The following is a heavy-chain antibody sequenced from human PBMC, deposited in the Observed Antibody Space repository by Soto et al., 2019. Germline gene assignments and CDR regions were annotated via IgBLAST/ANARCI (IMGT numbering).Heavy chain of an antibody. CDR2: INSDGSST. Sequence: GGSLRLSCAASGFTFSSYWMHWVRQAPGKGLVWVSRINSDGSSTSYADSVKGRFTISRDNAKNTLYLQMNSLRAEDTAVYYCARYSVYYGMDVWGQGTTVTVSS. V-gene: IGHV3-74*01. D-gene: IGHD6-13*01. J-gene: IGHJ6*02. CDR3: ARYSVYYGMDV. CDR1: GFTFSSYW.